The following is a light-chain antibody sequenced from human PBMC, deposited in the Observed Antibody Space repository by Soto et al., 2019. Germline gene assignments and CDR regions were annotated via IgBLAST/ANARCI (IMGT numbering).Light chain of an antibody. J-gene: IGKJ1*01. Sequence: DIQMTQSPSTLSASVGDRVSIACRASQSISSSLAWYQQKPGKAPKLLIYDASSLESGVPSRFSGSGSGTEFTLSISGLQPDDFATYYCQQYNSNSRTFGQGTKV. CDR3: QQYNSNSRT. V-gene: IGKV1-5*01. CDR2: DAS. CDR1: QSISSS.